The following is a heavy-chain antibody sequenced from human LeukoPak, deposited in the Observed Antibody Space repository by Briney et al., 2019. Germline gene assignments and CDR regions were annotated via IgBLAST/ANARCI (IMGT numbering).Heavy chain of an antibody. D-gene: IGHD6-19*01. CDR3: AKLSIAVAGSGSDY. V-gene: IGHV3-30*02. J-gene: IGHJ4*02. CDR1: GFTFSAHW. CDR2: IRYDGSNK. Sequence: PGGSLRLSCAASGFTFSAHWMSWVRQAPGKGLEWVAFIRYDGSNKYYADSVKGRFTISRDNSKNTLYLQMNSLRAEDTAVYYCAKLSIAVAGSGSDYWGQGTLVTVSS.